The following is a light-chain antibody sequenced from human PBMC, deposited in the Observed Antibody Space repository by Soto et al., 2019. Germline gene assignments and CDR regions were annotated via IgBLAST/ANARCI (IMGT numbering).Light chain of an antibody. Sequence: QSVLTQPPSVSGAPGQRVTISCTGSSSNIGAGYDVQWYQQLPGTAPKLLIYGDTNRPSGVPDRFSGSNSGTSASLAITGLQAEDESDYYCTSHTTTSPPVLFGGGTKLTVL. CDR1: SSNIGAGYD. CDR3: TSHTTTSPPVL. V-gene: IGLV1-40*01. J-gene: IGLJ2*01. CDR2: GDT.